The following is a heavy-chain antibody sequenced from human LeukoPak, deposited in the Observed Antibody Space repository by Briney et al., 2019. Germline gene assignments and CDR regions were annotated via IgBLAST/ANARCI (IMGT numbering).Heavy chain of an antibody. CDR3: ARVTGYMIEDYFDY. D-gene: IGHD3-9*01. CDR1: GGSFSGYY. Sequence: PSETLSLTCAVYGGSFSGYYWSWIRQPPGKGLEWIGEINHSGSTNYNPSLKSRVTISVDTSKNQFSLQLNSVTPEDTAVYYCARVTGYMIEDYFDYWGQGILVTVSS. V-gene: IGHV4-34*01. CDR2: INHSGST. J-gene: IGHJ4*02.